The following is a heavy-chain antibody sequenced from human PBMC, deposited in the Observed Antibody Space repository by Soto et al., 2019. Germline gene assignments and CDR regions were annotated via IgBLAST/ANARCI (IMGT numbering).Heavy chain of an antibody. J-gene: IGHJ6*02. Sequence: EVLLLESGGGLVQPGGSLRLSCAASGYIFDSYAISWVRQAPGKGLEWVSTISGSGGSRYYADSVKGRFTISRDNSKSTLYQQMNSLRDEDTAVYYRAEGERGRYYKQGLDVWGQGTTVTVS. V-gene: IGHV3-23*01. CDR1: GYIFDSYA. CDR2: ISGSGGSR. D-gene: IGHD1-26*01. CDR3: AEGERGRYYKQGLDV.